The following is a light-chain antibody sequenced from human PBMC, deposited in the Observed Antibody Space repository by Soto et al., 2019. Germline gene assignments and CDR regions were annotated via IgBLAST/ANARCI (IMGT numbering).Light chain of an antibody. Sequence: QSALTQPASVSGSPGQSITISCTGSSSDVGAYHFVSWYQHHPGKAPKLILYEVTARPSGVSSRFSGSKSGNTASLTISGLQADDEANYYCSSYTSSSTQVFGTGTKVTVL. V-gene: IGLV2-14*01. CDR2: EVT. CDR3: SSYTSSSTQV. J-gene: IGLJ1*01. CDR1: SSDVGAYHF.